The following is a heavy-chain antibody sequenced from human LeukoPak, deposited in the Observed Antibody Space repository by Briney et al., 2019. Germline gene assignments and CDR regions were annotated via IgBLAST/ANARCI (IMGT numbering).Heavy chain of an antibody. CDR3: ARHLSGVTGYTYGRGIDY. J-gene: IGHJ4*02. CDR1: GFTFSSYE. D-gene: IGHD5-18*01. V-gene: IGHV3-48*03. CDR2: ISSSGSTI. Sequence: GGSLRLSCAASGFTFSSYEMNWVRQAPGKGLEWVSYISSSGSTIYYADSVKGRFTISRDNAKTSLYLQMNSLRAEDTAVYYCARHLSGVTGYTYGRGIDYWGQGTLVTVSS.